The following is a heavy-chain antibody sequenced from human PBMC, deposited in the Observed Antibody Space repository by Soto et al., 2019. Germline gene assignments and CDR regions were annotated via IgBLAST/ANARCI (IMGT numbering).Heavy chain of an antibody. CDR3: AGNIDTAMATYYYGSDF. D-gene: IGHD5-18*01. J-gene: IGHJ6*02. CDR1: GFTFSNYA. CDR2: VSYDGSHI. Sequence: GGSLRLSCAASGFTFSNYALHWVRQAPGKSLEWVAVVSYDGSHIYYADSAKGRFTISRDNSKNTLHLQMTSLRPEDTAVYYCAGNIDTAMATYYYGSDFWSQGTTVTVSS. V-gene: IGHV3-30-3*01.